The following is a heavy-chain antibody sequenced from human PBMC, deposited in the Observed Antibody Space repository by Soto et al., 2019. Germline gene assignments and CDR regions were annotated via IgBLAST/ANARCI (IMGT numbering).Heavy chain of an antibody. V-gene: IGHV2-5*02. D-gene: IGHD1-26*01. J-gene: IGHJ4*02. CDR2: IYWDDDK. Sequence: QITLKESGPPLVKPTQTLTLTCTFSGFSLSTSGVGVGWIRQPPGKALEWLALIYWDDDKRYSPSLKSRHTKHKANPKNKVALNMTIMDPVDTARYHCEHRRGGSNFDYWGQATLITLS. CDR1: GFSLSTSGVG. CDR3: EHRRGGSNFDY.